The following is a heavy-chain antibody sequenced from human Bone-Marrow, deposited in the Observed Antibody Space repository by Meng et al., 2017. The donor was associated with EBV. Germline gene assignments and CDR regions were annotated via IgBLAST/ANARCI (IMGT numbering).Heavy chain of an antibody. CDR1: GFTFSNSG. CDR2: ISRSSNYI. J-gene: IGHJ4*02. CDR3: AGDLRSSGPHF. V-gene: IGHV3-21*01. D-gene: IGHD3-22*01. Sequence: EVXLVESGGXLVKPGGSLRLSCAASGFTFSNSGMNWVRHAPGKGLEWVSFISRSSNYIYYVDSVKGRFTVSRDNAKNSLYLQMNSLRAEDTAVYYCAGDLRSSGPHFGGQGTLVTVSS.